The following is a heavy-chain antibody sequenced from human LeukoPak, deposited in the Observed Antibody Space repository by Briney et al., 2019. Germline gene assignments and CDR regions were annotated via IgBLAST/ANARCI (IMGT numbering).Heavy chain of an antibody. J-gene: IGHJ6*02. CDR3: ARRGTAAGYYYSGMDV. CDR2: IRSKANSYAT. CDR1: GFTFSGSA. V-gene: IGHV3-73*01. D-gene: IGHD6-13*01. Sequence: GGSLRLSCAASGFTFSGSAMHWVRQASGKGLEWVGRIRSKANSYATAYAASVKGRFTISRDDSKNTAYLQMNSLKTEDTAVYYCARRGTAAGYYYSGMDVWGQGTTVTVSS.